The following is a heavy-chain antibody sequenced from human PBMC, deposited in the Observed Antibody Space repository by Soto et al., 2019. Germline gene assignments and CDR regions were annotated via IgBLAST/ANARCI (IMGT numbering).Heavy chain of an antibody. CDR3: AKRGGEDYYDSSGYYTDFDFDY. J-gene: IGHJ4*02. CDR1: GFTFSSYA. V-gene: IGHV3-23*01. Sequence: GESLKISCAASGFTFSSYAMSWVRQAPGKGLEWVSAISGSGGSTYYADSVKGRFTISRDNSKNTLYLQMNSLRAEDTAVYYCAKRGGEDYYDSSGYYTDFDFDYWGQGTLVTVSS. D-gene: IGHD3-22*01. CDR2: ISGSGGST.